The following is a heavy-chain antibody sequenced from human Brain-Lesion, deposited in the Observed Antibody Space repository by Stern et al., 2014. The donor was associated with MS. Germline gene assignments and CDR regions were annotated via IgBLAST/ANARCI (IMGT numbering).Heavy chain of an antibody. CDR1: GFSFGDYA. V-gene: IGHV3-49*03. CDR3: TRDRLDYGYSYFDY. CDR2: LRSKVYGGAA. D-gene: IGHD4-17*01. J-gene: IGHJ4*02. Sequence: EVHLVESGGGLIEPGRSLRLSCTASGFSFGDYAINWIRQAPGKGLEWVGFLRSKVYGGAAEYAASVKGRFTISRDDSKSIAYLQVNGLKTEDTAVYYCTRDRLDYGYSYFDYWGQGTLVTVSS.